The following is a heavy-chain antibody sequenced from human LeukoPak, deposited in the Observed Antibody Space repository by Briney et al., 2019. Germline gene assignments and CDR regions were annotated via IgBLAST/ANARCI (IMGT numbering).Heavy chain of an antibody. CDR2: ISHSGST. V-gene: IGHV4-34*01. Sequence: SETLSLTCAVYGGSFSGYYWSWIRQPPGKGLEWIGEISHSGSTNYNPSLKSRVTISVDTSKNHFSLRLSSVTAADTAVYYCASRAHCSGGSCYGNWFDPWGQGTLVTVSS. CDR3: ASRAHCSGGSCYGNWFDP. D-gene: IGHD2-15*01. CDR1: GGSFSGYY. J-gene: IGHJ5*02.